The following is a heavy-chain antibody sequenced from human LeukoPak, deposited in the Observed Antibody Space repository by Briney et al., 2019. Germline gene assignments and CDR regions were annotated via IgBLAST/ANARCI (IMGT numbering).Heavy chain of an antibody. CDR1: GDSISLSFYY. Sequence: PSETLSLTCSVSGDSISLSFYYWGWIRQPPGKALEWIGSVYYSGTTSYNPSLKSRVTISVDMSKNHFSLRLRSVTAADTAVYYCARSGTKWLANGGIIGYWGQGTLVTVSS. J-gene: IGHJ4*02. V-gene: IGHV4-39*07. CDR2: VYYSGTT. D-gene: IGHD6-19*01. CDR3: ARSGTKWLANGGIIGY.